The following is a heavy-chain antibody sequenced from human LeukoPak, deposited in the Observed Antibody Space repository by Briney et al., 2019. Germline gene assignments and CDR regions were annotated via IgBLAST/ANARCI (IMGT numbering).Heavy chain of an antibody. CDR1: GYSFTSYW. CDR2: IDPSDSYT. V-gene: IGHV5-10-1*01. Sequence: LGESLKISCKGSGYSFTSYWISWVRQMPGKGLEWMGRIDPSDSYTNYSPSFQGHVTISADKSISTAYLQWSSLKASDTAMYYCARREGDWFDPWGQGILVTVSS. CDR3: ARREGDWFDP. J-gene: IGHJ5*02.